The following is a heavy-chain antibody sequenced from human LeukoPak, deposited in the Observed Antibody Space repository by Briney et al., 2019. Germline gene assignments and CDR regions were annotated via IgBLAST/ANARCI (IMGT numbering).Heavy chain of an antibody. CDR2: ISGSGFST. D-gene: IGHD4/OR15-4a*01. CDR1: GFTFRNYA. Sequence: GGSLTLSCAGSGFTFRNYAMSWVRQAPGKGLEWVSAISGSGFSTYYADSVKGRFTISRDNSKNTLYLQMNSLRAEDTAVYYCAKGLWYFDYWGQGTLVTVSS. CDR3: AKGLWYFDY. J-gene: IGHJ4*02. V-gene: IGHV3-23*01.